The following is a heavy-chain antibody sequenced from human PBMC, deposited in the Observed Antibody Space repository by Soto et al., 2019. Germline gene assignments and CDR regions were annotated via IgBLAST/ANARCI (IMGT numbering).Heavy chain of an antibody. D-gene: IGHD3-3*01. CDR1: GGSISGYY. CDR2: IYYSGST. V-gene: IGHV4-59*08. CDR3: ARSIGVTYYDFWSGYPNDAFDI. Sequence: SETLSLTCTVSGGSISGYYWSWIRQPPGKGLEWIGYIYYSGSTNYNPSLKSRVTISVDTSKNQFSLKLSSVTAADTAVYYCARSIGVTYYDFWSGYPNDAFDIWGQGTMVTVSS. J-gene: IGHJ3*02.